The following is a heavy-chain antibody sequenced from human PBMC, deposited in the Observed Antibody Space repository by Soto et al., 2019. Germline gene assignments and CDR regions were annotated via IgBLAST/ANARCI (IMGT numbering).Heavy chain of an antibody. Sequence: SVKGSCKTSGGTFSRYAISWVRQAPGQGLEWMGGIIPIFGTANYAQKFQGRVTITADESTSTAYMELSSLRSEDTAVYYCASPPLSYYYDSSGPYYFDYWGQGTLVTVSS. CDR1: GGTFSRYA. CDR2: IIPIFGTA. CDR3: ASPPLSYYYDSSGPYYFDY. V-gene: IGHV1-69*13. J-gene: IGHJ4*02. D-gene: IGHD3-22*01.